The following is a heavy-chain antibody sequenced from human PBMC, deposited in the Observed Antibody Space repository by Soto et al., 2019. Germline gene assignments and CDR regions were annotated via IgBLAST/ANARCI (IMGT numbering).Heavy chain of an antibody. J-gene: IGHJ5*02. V-gene: IGHV1-8*01. CDR3: AKDFGGLYNWFDP. D-gene: IGHD3-16*01. CDR2: MNPNNGET. Sequence: QVQLVQSGAEVKKPGASVKVSCRASGYMFTSYDINWVRQAAGQGLEWLGRMNPNNGETDYAQKFQGRLTMTRDTSISTVYMELSSLTSEDTAVYYCAKDFGGLYNWFDPWGQGTLVTVSS. CDR1: GYMFTSYD.